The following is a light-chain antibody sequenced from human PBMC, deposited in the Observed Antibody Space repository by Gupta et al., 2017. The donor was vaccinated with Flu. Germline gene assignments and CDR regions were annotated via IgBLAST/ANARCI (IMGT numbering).Light chain of an antibody. V-gene: IGKV2-30*01. CDR2: QVS. J-gene: IGKJ1*01. CDR1: QGLVYSDGNTY. CDR3: MQGAHAPFA. Sequence: VPRVHPSSISCRSSQGLVYSDGNTYLHWFQQRPGQSPRRLIYQVSYRDSGVPDRFSGSGSGTDFTLKISRVEAEDVGMYFCMQGAHAPFAFGQGTTVEIK.